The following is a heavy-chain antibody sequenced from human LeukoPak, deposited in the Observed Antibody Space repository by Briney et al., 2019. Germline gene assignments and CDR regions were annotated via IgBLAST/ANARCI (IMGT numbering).Heavy chain of an antibody. CDR1: GFTFSSYG. V-gene: IGHV3-48*04. CDR2: ISSSGSTI. CDR3: AREVTEDAFDI. D-gene: IGHD2-21*02. J-gene: IGHJ3*02. Sequence: GRSLRLSCAASGFTFSSYGMHWVRQAPGKGLEWVSCISSSGSTIYYADSVKGRLTISRDNAKSSLYLQMNSLRAEDTAVYYCAREVTEDAFDIRGQGTMVTVSS.